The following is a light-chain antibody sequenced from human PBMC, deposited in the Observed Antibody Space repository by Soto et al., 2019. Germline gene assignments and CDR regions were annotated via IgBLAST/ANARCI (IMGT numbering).Light chain of an antibody. CDR3: QQYNSYSRA. CDR1: QTISSW. CDR2: EAS. J-gene: IGKJ1*01. V-gene: IGKV1-5*03. Sequence: DIQMTQSTSTLSGSVGDRVTITCRASQTISSWLAWYQQKPGKAPKLLIYEASTLKSGVPSRFSGSGSGTEFTLTISSLQPDDFAAYYCQQYNSYSRAFGQGTKVDI.